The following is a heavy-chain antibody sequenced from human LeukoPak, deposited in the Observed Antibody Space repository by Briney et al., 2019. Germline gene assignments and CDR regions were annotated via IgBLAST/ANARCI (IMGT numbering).Heavy chain of an antibody. CDR1: GYSFTNYW. Sequence: GASLKISFKGSGYSFTNYWIGWVRQMPGKGLEWMGIIYPGDSDTRYSPSFQGQVTISADKSISTAYLQCSSLKASDTAMYYCAILYRSSTSCYRGEYNWFDPWGQGTLVTVSS. V-gene: IGHV5-51*01. CDR2: IYPGDSDT. D-gene: IGHD2-2*02. J-gene: IGHJ5*02. CDR3: AILYRSSTSCYRGEYNWFDP.